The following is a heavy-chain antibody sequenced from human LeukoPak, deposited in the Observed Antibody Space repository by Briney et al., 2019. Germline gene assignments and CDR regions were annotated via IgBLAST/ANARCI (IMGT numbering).Heavy chain of an antibody. CDR2: ISSSSSYI. D-gene: IGHD6-13*01. CDR3: ARQQQLVLASLPDLFDY. CDR1: GFTFSSYS. Sequence: PGGSLRLSCAASGFTFSSYSMNWVRQAPGKGLEWVSSISSSSSYIYYADSVKGRFTISRDNAKNSLYLQMNSLRAEDTAVYYCARQQQLVLASLPDLFDYWGQGTLVTVSS. J-gene: IGHJ4*02. V-gene: IGHV3-21*01.